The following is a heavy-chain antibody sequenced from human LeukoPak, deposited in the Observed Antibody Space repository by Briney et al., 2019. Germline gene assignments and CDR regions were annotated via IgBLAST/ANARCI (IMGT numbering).Heavy chain of an antibody. CDR2: IWYDGSNK. J-gene: IGHJ4*02. CDR1: GFTFSSYG. CDR3: ARDNYYDSSRSLDY. D-gene: IGHD3-22*01. V-gene: IGHV3-33*01. Sequence: GRSLRLSCAASGFTFSSYGMHWVRQAPGKGLEWVAVIWYDGSNKYYADSVKGRFTISRDNSKNTLYLQMNSLRDEDTAVYYCARDNYYDSSRSLDYWGQGTLVTVSS.